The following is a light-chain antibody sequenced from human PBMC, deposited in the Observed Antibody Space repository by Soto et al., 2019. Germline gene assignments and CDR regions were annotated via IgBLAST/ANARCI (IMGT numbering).Light chain of an antibody. V-gene: IGKV1-5*03. CDR3: QQSYSTLT. Sequence: DIQKTPTPSTLSASVGDRVTIPFRASQSISSWLAWYQQKPGKAPKLLIYKASSLESGVPSRFSGSGSGTDFTLTISSLQPEDFATYYCQQSYSTLTFGPGTKVDIK. CDR1: QSISSW. CDR2: KAS. J-gene: IGKJ3*01.